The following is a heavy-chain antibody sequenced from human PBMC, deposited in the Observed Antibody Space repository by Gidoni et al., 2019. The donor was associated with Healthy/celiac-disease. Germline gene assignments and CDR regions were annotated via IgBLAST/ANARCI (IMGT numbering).Heavy chain of an antibody. V-gene: IGHV3-23*01. Sequence: EVQPLAPVRGLVLPGGPRRLLCVAPGSTFSSGAMSWVRRSPGKGLVWVSAISGSGDSTYYAGCVKSRVTISRNNSKNTLCLQMNGLRAEDTAVCYCAKVEMSSGYAYWGQGTLVTVSS. D-gene: IGHD3-22*01. CDR2: ISGSGDST. CDR1: GSTFSSGA. J-gene: IGHJ4*02. CDR3: AKVEMSSGYAY.